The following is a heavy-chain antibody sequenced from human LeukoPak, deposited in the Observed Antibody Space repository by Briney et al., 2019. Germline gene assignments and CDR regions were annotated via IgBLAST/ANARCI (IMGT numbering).Heavy chain of an antibody. CDR2: ISGSGGST. Sequence: PGGSLRLSCAASGFTFSSYAVSWVRQAPGKGLEWVSGISGSGGSTYYADSVKGRFTISRDNSKNTLYLQMNSLRVEDTAVYYCAKDLGMVWYFDLWGRGTLVTVSS. CDR3: AKDLGMVWYFDL. J-gene: IGHJ2*01. V-gene: IGHV3-23*01. CDR1: GFTFSSYA. D-gene: IGHD2-8*01.